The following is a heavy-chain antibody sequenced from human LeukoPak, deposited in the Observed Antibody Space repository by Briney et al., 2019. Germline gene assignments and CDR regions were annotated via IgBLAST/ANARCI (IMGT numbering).Heavy chain of an antibody. CDR1: GFTFSSYG. CDR3: AKDHLEYSSLSWTDY. V-gene: IGHV3-33*06. CDR2: ISYEGSNK. D-gene: IGHD6-6*01. J-gene: IGHJ4*02. Sequence: GGSVRLSCAASGFTFSSYGMQWVRQAPGKGGEGVAVISYEGSNKYYAESVKGRFTISRDNYKNTLYLQMNTLRAEDTAVYYCAKDHLEYSSLSWTDYWGQGTLLTVSS.